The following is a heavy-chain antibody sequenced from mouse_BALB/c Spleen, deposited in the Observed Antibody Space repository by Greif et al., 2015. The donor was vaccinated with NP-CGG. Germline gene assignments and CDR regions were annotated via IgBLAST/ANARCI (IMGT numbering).Heavy chain of an antibody. CDR3: AREKLAYYGNYWYFDV. D-gene: IGHD2-10*01. V-gene: IGHV5-17*02. J-gene: IGHJ1*01. CDR1: GFAFSSFG. CDR2: ISSGSSTI. Sequence: EVQRVESGGGLVQPGGSRKLSCAASGFAFSSFGMHWVRQAPEKGLEWVAYISSGSSTIYYADTVKGRFTISRDNPKNTLFLQMTSLRSEDTAMYYCAREKLAYYGNYWYFDVWGAGTTVTVSS.